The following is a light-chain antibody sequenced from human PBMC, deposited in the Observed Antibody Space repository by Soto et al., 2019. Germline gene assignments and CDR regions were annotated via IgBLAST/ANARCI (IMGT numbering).Light chain of an antibody. J-gene: IGLJ2*01. CDR3: NSYTTSGTLV. CDR1: SSDIGAYNY. CDR2: DVS. V-gene: IGLV2-14*01. Sequence: QSALTQPASVSGSPGQSITISCTGTSSDIGAYNYVSWYQQYPGKAPKLMIYDVSNRPSGVSNRFSGSKSGNTASLTISGLQAEDEADYYCNSYTTSGTLVFGGGTKVTVL.